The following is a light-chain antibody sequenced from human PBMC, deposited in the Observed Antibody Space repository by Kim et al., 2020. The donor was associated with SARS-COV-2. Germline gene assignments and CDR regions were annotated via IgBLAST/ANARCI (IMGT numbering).Light chain of an antibody. V-gene: IGKV2D-29*01. Sequence: QPASISCKSRQRLLNSYRKTSLFWYLQRPGHPPLLLISEVSNRCSGVSDRFSGSGSGTDFTLKISRVEAENVGIYYCKQNKELPTFGQGTKVDIK. CDR1: QRLLNSYRKTS. CDR2: EVS. J-gene: IGKJ1*01. CDR3: KQNKELPT.